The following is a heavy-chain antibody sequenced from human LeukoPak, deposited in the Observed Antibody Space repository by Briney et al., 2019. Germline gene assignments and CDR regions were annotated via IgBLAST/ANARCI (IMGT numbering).Heavy chain of an antibody. Sequence: PGGSLRLSCAASGFTFSDYYMSWIRQAPGKGLEWVSYISSSGSTIYYADSVKGRFTISRDNAKNSLYLQMNSLRAEDTAVYCCARSRSPFDWLLSYFDYWGQGTLVTVSS. CDR3: ARSRSPFDWLLSYFDY. D-gene: IGHD3-9*01. V-gene: IGHV3-11*01. CDR2: ISSSGSTI. J-gene: IGHJ4*02. CDR1: GFTFSDYY.